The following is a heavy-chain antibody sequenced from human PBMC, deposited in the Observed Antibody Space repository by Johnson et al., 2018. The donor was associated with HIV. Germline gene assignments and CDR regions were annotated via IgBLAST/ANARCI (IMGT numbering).Heavy chain of an antibody. Sequence: VQLVESGGGVVRPGGSLRLSCAAFGFTFDEYGMSWVRQAPEKGLEWVSVIYSGGSTYYADSVKGRFTISRDNSKNTLYLQMNILRAEDTAVYYCARAEPWDRRHYAFDIWGQGTVVTVSS. V-gene: IGHV3-66*02. J-gene: IGHJ3*02. CDR1: GFTFDEYG. CDR3: ARAEPWDRRHYAFDI. D-gene: IGHD1-1*01. CDR2: IYSGGST.